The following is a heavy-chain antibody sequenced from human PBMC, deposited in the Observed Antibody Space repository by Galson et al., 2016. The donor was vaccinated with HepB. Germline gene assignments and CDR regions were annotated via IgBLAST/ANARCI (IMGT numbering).Heavy chain of an antibody. D-gene: IGHD3-16*01. CDR1: GFAFSSHW. V-gene: IGHV3-74*01. J-gene: IGHJ4*02. Sequence: LRLSCAASGFAFSSHWMHWVRQAPGKGLVWVSRINTDGSSTSYADSVKGRFTISRDNAKNTLYLQMNSLRAEYTAVYYGARGGGRPFDYWGQGTLVTVCS. CDR3: ARGGGRPFDY. CDR2: INTDGSST.